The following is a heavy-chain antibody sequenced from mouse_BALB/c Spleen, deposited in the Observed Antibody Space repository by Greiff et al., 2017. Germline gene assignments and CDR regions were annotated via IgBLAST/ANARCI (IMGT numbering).Heavy chain of an antibody. CDR2: IWGDGST. V-gene: IGHV2-6-7*01. CDR1: GFSLTGYG. D-gene: IGHD1-1*01. CDR3: ARAGDYYGSSSSY. Sequence: VKLQQSGPGLVAPSQSLSITCTVSGFSLTGYGVNWVRQPPGKGLEWLGMIWGDGSTDYNSALKSRLSISKDNSKSQVFLKMNSLQTDDTARYYCARAGDYYGSSSSYWGQGTLVTVSA. J-gene: IGHJ3*01.